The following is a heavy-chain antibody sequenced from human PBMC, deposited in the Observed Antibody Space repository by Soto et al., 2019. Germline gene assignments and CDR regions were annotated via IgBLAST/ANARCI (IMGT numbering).Heavy chain of an antibody. D-gene: IGHD5-18*01. J-gene: IGHJ6*02. V-gene: IGHV5-51*01. CDR2: IYPGDSDT. CDR3: ARVDTAMVQQYYYYGMDV. CDR1: GYSFTSYW. Sequence: PGESLKISCKGSGYSFTSYWIGWVRQMPGKGLEWMGIIYPGDSDTRYSPSFQGQVTISADKSISTAYLQWSSLKASDTAMYYCARVDTAMVQQYYYYGMDVWGQGTTVTVSS.